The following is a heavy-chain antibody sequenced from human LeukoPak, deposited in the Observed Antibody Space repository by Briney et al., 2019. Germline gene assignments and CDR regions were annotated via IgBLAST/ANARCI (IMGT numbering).Heavy chain of an antibody. CDR2: ISGSSGST. Sequence: PGGSLRLSCAASGFTFSSYAMSWVRQATGKGLEWVSAISGSSGSTYYADSVKCRFTTSRDNSKNTLYLQMNSLRAEDTAVYYCAKDRSTVGLDAFDIWGQGTMVTVSS. D-gene: IGHD4-17*01. CDR3: AKDRSTVGLDAFDI. V-gene: IGHV3-23*01. J-gene: IGHJ3*02. CDR1: GFTFSSYA.